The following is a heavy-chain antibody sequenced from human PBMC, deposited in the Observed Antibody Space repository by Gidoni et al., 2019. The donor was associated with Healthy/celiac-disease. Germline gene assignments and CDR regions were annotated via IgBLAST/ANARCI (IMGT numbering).Heavy chain of an antibody. J-gene: IGHJ6*02. V-gene: IGHV3-48*03. D-gene: IGHD6-13*01. CDR3: ASPYSSSWRSRYYYYGMDV. CDR1: GFTFSSYE. CDR2: ISSSGSTI. Sequence: EVQLVESGGGLVQPGGSLRLSCAASGFTFSSYEMNWVRQAPGKGLEWVSYISSSGSTIYYADSVKGRFTISRDNAKNSLYLQMNSLRAEDTAVYYCASPYSSSWRSRYYYYGMDVWGQGTTVTVSS.